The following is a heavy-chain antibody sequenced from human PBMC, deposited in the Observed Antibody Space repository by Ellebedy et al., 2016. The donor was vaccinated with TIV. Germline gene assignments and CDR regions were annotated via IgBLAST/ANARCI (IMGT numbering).Heavy chain of an antibody. CDR3: ASLPHHGDTGP. J-gene: IGHJ5*02. Sequence: AASVKVSCKASGYTFTNYGLSWVRQAPGQGLEWMGWINPNSGGTNYAQKFQGRVTMTTDTSTSTAYMELSSLRSDDTAVYYCASLPHHGDTGPWGQGTLVTVSS. CDR2: INPNSGGT. CDR1: GYTFTNYG. D-gene: IGHD4-17*01. V-gene: IGHV1-18*01.